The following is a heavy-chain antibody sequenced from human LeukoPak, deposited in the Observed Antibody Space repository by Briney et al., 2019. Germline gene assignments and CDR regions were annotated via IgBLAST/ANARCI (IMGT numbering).Heavy chain of an antibody. CDR3: AHGRWECHY. CDR2: IYWDDDK. Sequence: SGPTLVKPTQTLRLTCTFSGFSLSTSGVGVGWIRQPPGKALEWLALIYWDDDKRYSPSLKSRLTITKDTSKNQVVLTMTNMDPVDTATHYFAHGRWECHYWGQGTLVTVSS. D-gene: IGHD1-26*01. CDR1: GFSLSTSGVG. J-gene: IGHJ4*02. V-gene: IGHV2-5*02.